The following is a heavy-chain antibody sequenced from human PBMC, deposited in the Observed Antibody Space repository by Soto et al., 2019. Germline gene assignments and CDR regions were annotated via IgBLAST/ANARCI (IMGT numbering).Heavy chain of an antibody. Sequence: GGSLRLSCAASKFTFSSYWMYWVRQAPGKGLVWVSRINTDGSSTAYADPVTGRFTISRDNAKNTLYLQMNSLRAEDTAVYYCARDRRLDYWGQGTLVTVSS. J-gene: IGHJ4*02. V-gene: IGHV3-74*01. CDR2: INTDGSST. CDR3: ARDRRLDY. CDR1: KFTFSSYW.